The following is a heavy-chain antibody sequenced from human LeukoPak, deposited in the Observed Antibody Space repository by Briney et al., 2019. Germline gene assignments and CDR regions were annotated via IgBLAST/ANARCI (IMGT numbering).Heavy chain of an antibody. CDR2: INPNSGGT. CDR1: GYTFTGYY. J-gene: IGHJ4*02. D-gene: IGHD3-22*01. CDR3: ARDHYYDRSGYFWEY. V-gene: IGHV1-2*02. Sequence: ASVKVSCKASGYTFTGYYMHCVRHAPGQGREWMGWINPNSGGTNYAKKFQVRGTMTRDTSISTDYMELSRLRSDDTAVYYCARDHYYDRSGYFWEYWGQGTLVTVSS.